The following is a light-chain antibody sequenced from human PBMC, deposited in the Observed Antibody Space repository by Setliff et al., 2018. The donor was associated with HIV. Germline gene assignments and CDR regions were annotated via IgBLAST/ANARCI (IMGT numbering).Light chain of an antibody. V-gene: IGKV1-5*03. CDR2: KAS. CDR3: QQYNGESRT. CDR1: QTVFTY. J-gene: IGKJ1*01. Sequence: DIRMTQSPSTLSASVGDTITITCRASQTVFTYLAWYQQKPGKVPKLLIFKASFLDRGVPSRFSGSGSGTEFTLTIKSLQPDDFATYYCQQYNGESRTFGQGTKV.